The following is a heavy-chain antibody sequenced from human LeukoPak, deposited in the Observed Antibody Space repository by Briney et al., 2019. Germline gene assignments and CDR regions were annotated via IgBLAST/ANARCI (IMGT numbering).Heavy chain of an antibody. CDR2: ITPIFGTT. CDR1: GGTFSSYA. V-gene: IGHV1-69*13. J-gene: IGHJ5*02. D-gene: IGHD2-15*01. Sequence: SVKVSCKASGGTFSSYALSWVRQAPGQGLEWMGGITPIFGTTNYAQKFQGRVTITADESTSTAYMDLSSLRSEDTAVYYCAKVGVVAATHNWFDPWGQGTLVTVSS. CDR3: AKVGVVAATHNWFDP.